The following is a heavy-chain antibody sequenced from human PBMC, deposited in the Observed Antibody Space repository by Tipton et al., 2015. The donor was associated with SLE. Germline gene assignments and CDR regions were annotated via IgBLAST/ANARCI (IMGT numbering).Heavy chain of an antibody. CDR3: ARVERFSMDYYYYYMDV. CDR2: MYYSGTA. J-gene: IGHJ6*03. Sequence: TLSLTCTVSGASISSGTFSWGWIRQPPGKGLECIATMYYSGTAYYNPSLKSRVTISVDASKNQISLKLSSVTAADTAVYYCARVERFSMDYYYYYMDVWGKGTTVTVSS. D-gene: IGHD3-3*01. CDR1: GASISSGTFS. V-gene: IGHV4-39*07.